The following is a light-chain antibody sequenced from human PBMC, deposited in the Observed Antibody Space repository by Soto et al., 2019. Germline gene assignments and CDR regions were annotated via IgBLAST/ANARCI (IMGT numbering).Light chain of an antibody. CDR2: EGS. V-gene: IGLV2-23*03. J-gene: IGLJ1*01. CDR3: CSYAGSSTFPV. CDR1: SSDVGSYNL. Sequence: ALSQPASVSGSPGQAITISCTGTSSDVGSYNLVSWYQQHPGKAPKLMIYEGSKRPSGVSNRFSGSKSGNTASLTISGLQAEDEADYYCCSYAGSSTFPVFGTGTKVTVL.